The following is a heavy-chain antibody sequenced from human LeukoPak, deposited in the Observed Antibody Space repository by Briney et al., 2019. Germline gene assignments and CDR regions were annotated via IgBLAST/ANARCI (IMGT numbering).Heavy chain of an antibody. CDR1: GFTFSYYE. V-gene: IGHV3-48*03. Sequence: PGGSLRLSCAASGFTFSYYEMNWVRQAPGKGLEWVSYISSGSTIYYADSVKGRFTISRDNAKNSLYLQMNSLRAEDTAVYYCAELGITMIGGVWGKGTTVTISS. CDR3: AELGITMIGGV. CDR2: ISSGSTI. J-gene: IGHJ6*04. D-gene: IGHD3-10*02.